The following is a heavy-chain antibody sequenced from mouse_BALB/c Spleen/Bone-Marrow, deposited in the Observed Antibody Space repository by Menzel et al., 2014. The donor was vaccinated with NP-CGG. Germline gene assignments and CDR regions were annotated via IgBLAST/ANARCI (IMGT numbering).Heavy chain of an antibody. CDR1: GFTFNSYG. CDR3: ARHAYYDQTEVSFVY. D-gene: IGHD2-4*01. CDR2: ISGGGSYT. V-gene: IGHV5-9-2*01. Sequence: DVHLVESGGGLVKSGGSLKLSCAASGFTFNSYGMSWVRQTPEKRQEWVATISGGGSYTFYPDSVKGRFTISRDNAKNNLYLQLSSLRSKDTALYYCARHAYYDQTEVSFVYWGQGTLVTVSA. J-gene: IGHJ3*01.